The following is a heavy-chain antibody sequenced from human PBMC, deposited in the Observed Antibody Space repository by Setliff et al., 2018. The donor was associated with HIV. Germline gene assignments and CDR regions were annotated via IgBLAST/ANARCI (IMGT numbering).Heavy chain of an antibody. Sequence: GGSLRLSCAASGFTFSSYSMNWVRQAPGKGLEWVSSISSSSSYIYYADSVKGRFTISRDNGKNSLYLQMNSLRAEDTAVYYCASSGYNYGGYYMDVWGKGTTVTVSS. CDR1: GFTFSSYS. J-gene: IGHJ6*03. CDR3: ASSGYNYGGYYMDV. D-gene: IGHD5-18*01. V-gene: IGHV3-21*04. CDR2: ISSSSSYI.